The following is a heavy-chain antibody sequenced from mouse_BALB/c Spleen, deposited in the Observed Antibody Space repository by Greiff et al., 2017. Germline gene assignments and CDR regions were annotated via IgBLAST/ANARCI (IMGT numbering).Heavy chain of an antibody. CDR1: GFTFSSYG. CDR3: ARRRDGYDVKYAMDY. V-gene: IGHV5-6*02. Sequence: DVMLVESGGDLVKPGGSLKLSCAASGFTFSSYGMSWVRQTPDKRLEWVATISSGGSYTYYPDSVKGRFTISRDNAKNTLYLQMSSLKSEDTAMYYCARRRDGYDVKYAMDYWGQGTSVTVSS. D-gene: IGHD2-2*01. J-gene: IGHJ4*01. CDR2: ISSGGSYT.